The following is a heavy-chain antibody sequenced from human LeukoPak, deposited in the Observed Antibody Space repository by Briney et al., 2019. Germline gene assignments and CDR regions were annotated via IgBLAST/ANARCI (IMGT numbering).Heavy chain of an antibody. V-gene: IGHV4-59*01. Sequence: SETLSLTCTVSGGSISSYYWSWIRQPPGKGLKWIGYMYYSGITNYNPSLKSRVTISVDTSKNQFSLQLSSVTAADTAVYYCAREGLLCGGDCYRDAFDIWGQGTMVTVS. J-gene: IGHJ3*02. D-gene: IGHD2-21*02. CDR3: AREGLLCGGDCYRDAFDI. CDR2: MYYSGIT. CDR1: GGSISSYY.